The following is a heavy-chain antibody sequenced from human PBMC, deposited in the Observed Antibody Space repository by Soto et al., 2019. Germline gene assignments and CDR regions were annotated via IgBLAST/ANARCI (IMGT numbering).Heavy chain of an antibody. CDR2: TNSDGGII. CDR1: GYTFGSHW. CDR3: ATAEVDY. Sequence: GSLRLSCAVAGYTFGSHWMHWVRQAPGKGLEWVSRTNSDGGIINYADSVKGRFTVSGDNAKNTLYLQMNSLRVEDTAVYYCATAEVDYWGPGTLVTVSS. V-gene: IGHV3-74*01. J-gene: IGHJ4*02.